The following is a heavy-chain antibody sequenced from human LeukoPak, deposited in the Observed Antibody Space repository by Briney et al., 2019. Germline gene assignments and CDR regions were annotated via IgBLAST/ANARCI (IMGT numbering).Heavy chain of an antibody. CDR1: GYSISSGYY. D-gene: IGHD3-10*01. J-gene: IGHJ6*02. CDR2: IYHSGST. CDR3: ARGSGSYKTYYYYGMDV. Sequence: PSETLSLTCTVSGYSISSGYYWGWIRQPPGKGLEWIGSIYHSGSTYYNPSLKSRFTISVDTSKNQFSLKLSSVTAADTAVYYCARGSGSYKTYYYYGMDVWGQGTTVTVSS. V-gene: IGHV4-38-2*02.